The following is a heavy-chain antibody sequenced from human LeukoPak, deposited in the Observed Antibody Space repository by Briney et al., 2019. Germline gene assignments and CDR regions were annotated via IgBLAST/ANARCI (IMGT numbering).Heavy chain of an antibody. V-gene: IGHV3-74*01. Sequence: GGSLRLSCAASGFTFSSYWMHWVRQAPGKGLVWVSRINSDGSSTNYADSVKGRFTISRDNSKNTLYLQMNSLRAEDTAVYYCAKGSNILGFAFDIWGQGTMVTVSS. CDR1: GFTFSSYW. J-gene: IGHJ3*02. CDR3: AKGSNILGFAFDI. CDR2: INSDGSST. D-gene: IGHD3-9*01.